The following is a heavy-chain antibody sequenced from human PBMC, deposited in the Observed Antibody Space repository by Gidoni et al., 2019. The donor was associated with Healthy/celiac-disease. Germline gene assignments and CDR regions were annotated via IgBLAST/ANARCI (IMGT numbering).Heavy chain of an antibody. V-gene: IGHV3-33*01. D-gene: IGHD6-13*01. CDR3: ARGDSSSWYVAFDI. CDR1: GFTLSSYG. CDR2: IWYDGSNK. Sequence: QVQLVASGGGVLQPGRSLRLSCAASGFTLSSYGMHWVRQAPGKGLEWVAVIWYDGSNKYYADSVKGRFTISRDNSKNTLYLQMNSLRAEDTAVYYCARGDSSSWYVAFDIWGQGTMVTVSS. J-gene: IGHJ3*02.